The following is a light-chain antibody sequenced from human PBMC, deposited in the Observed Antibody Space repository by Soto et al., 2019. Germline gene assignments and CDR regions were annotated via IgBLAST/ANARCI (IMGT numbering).Light chain of an antibody. CDR2: DVN. J-gene: IGLJ2*01. V-gene: IGLV2-11*01. CDR3: CSFAGHDTLV. CDR1: SSDVGGYNT. Sequence: QSALTQPRSVSGSPGQSVTISCTGTSSDVGGYNTVSWYQQYPGKAPKFMIYDVNKRPSGVPDRFSGSKSGNTASLTISGLQAEDEADYYCCSFAGHDTLVFGGGTQLTVL.